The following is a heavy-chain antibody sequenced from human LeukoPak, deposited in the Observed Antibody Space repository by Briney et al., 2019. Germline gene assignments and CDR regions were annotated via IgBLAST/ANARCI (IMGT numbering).Heavy chain of an antibody. J-gene: IGHJ4*02. CDR3: ARDIVPPGIFYGY. CDR2: INQDGGQK. CDR1: GFTFSDHW. V-gene: IGHV3-7*01. D-gene: IGHD1-26*01. Sequence: PGGSLRLSCVASGFTFSDHWMSWVRQPPGKGLEWVANINQDGGQKTYVASVEGRFTISRDDAKKSLYLQMNSLRAEDTAVYFCARDIVPPGIFYGYWGPGTLVTVSS.